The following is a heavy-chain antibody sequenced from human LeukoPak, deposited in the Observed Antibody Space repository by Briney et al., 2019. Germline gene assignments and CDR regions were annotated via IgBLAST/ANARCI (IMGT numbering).Heavy chain of an antibody. CDR3: ARLGRYCSGSTCYPTNFGN. J-gene: IGHJ4*02. CDR1: GGSFSGYY. CDR2: NNHSGST. V-gene: IGHV4-34*01. D-gene: IGHD2-15*01. Sequence: SETLSLTCAVYGGSFSGYYWSWIRQPPGKGLEWIGENNHSGSTNYNPSLKSRVTISEDTSKNQFSLNLSSVTAADTAVYYCARLGRYCSGSTCYPTNFGNWGQGTLVTVSS.